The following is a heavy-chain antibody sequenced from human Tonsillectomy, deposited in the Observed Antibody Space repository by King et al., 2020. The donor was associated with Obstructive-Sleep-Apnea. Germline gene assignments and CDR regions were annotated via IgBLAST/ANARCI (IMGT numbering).Heavy chain of an antibody. CDR3: ARDRITIFGVVPPGGMDV. D-gene: IGHD3-3*01. CDR2: INPNSGGT. CDR1: GYTFTGYY. Sequence: VQLVESGAEVKKPGASVKVSCKASGYTFTGYYMHWVRQAPGQGLEWMGWINPNSGGTNYAQKFQGWVTMTRDTSISTAYMELSRLRSDDTAVYYCARDRITIFGVVPPGGMDVWGQGTTVTVSS. J-gene: IGHJ6*02. V-gene: IGHV1-2*04.